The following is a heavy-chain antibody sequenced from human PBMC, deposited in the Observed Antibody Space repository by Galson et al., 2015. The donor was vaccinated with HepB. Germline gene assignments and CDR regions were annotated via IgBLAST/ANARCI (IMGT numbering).Heavy chain of an antibody. D-gene: IGHD5-12*01. CDR1: GGSISSYY. CDR2: IYYSGST. V-gene: IGHV4-59*01. CDR3: ARVSGGYDSNWYFDL. J-gene: IGHJ2*01. Sequence: ETLSLTCTVSGGSISSYYWSWIRQPPGKGLEWIGYIYYSGSTNYNPSLKSRVTISVDTSKNQFSLKLSSVTAADTAVYYCARVSGGYDSNWYFDLWGRGTLVTVSS.